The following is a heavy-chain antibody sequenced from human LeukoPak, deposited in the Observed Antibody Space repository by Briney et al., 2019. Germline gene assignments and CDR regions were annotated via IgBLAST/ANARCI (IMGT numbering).Heavy chain of an antibody. D-gene: IGHD6-19*01. J-gene: IGHJ4*02. CDR3: ARDAVSGFF. CDR1: GGSISTSSTY. Sequence: AETLSLTCTVSGGSISTSSTYWGWIRQPPGKGLEWIGSIYYSGSTYYNSSLKSRVTISVDTSKNQFSLKLSSVTAADTAVHYCARDAVSGFFWGQGTLVTVSS. CDR2: IYYSGST. V-gene: IGHV4-39*07.